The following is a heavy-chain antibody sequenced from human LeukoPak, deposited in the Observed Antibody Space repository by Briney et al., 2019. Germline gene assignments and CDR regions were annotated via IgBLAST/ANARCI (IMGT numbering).Heavy chain of an antibody. J-gene: IGHJ3*02. CDR2: TLSGGATT. CDR1: GFTFRIYA. Sequence: GGSLRLSCAASGFTFRIYAMTWVRQAPGKGPEWVSGTLSGGATTYYADSVKGRFTISRDNSKNTLYLQMNSLRAEDTAVYFCARDSERSSSFAFDIWGQGTMVTVSS. CDR3: ARDSERSSSFAFDI. D-gene: IGHD2-2*01. V-gene: IGHV3-23*01.